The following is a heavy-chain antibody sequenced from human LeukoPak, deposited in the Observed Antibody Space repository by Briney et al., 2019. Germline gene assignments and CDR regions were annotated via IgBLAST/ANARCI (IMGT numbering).Heavy chain of an antibody. D-gene: IGHD3-10*01. CDR2: INPNSGGT. V-gene: IGHV1-2*02. Sequence: ASVKVSCKASGYTFTGYYMHWVRQAPGQGLEWMGWINPNSGGTNYAQKFQGRVTMTRDTSISTAYMELSRLRSEDTAVYYCARAYYYGSGSYYSDYWGQGTLVTVSS. J-gene: IGHJ4*02. CDR3: ARAYYYGSGSYYSDY. CDR1: GYTFTGYY.